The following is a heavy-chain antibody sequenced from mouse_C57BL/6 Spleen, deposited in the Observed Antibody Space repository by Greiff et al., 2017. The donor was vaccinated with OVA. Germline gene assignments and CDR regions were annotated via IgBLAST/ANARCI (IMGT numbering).Heavy chain of an antibody. CDR2: IDPETGGP. V-gene: IGHV1-15*01. D-gene: IGHD1-1*01. CDR3: TRSGYYYGSKGDY. J-gene: IGHJ2*01. CDR1: GYPFTDYE. Sequence: QVQLQQSGAELVRPGASVTLSCKASGYPFTDYEMHWVKQTPVHGLEWIGAIDPETGGPAYNQKFKGKAILTADKSSSTAYMELRSLTSEDSAVYYCTRSGYYYGSKGDYWGQGTTLTVSS.